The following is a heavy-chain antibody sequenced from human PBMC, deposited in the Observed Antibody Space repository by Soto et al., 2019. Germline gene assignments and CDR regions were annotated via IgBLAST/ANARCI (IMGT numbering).Heavy chain of an antibody. CDR3: AHVRYYYDSSGLHDAFDI. J-gene: IGHJ3*02. CDR2: IYWDDDK. D-gene: IGHD3-22*01. CDR1: GFSLSTSGVG. V-gene: IGHV2-5*02. Sequence: QITLKESGPTLVNPTQTLTLTCTFSGFSLSTSGVGVGWIRQPPGKALEWLALIYWDDDKRYSPSLKSRLTITKDTSKNQVVLTMTNMDPVDTATYYCAHVRYYYDSSGLHDAFDIWGQGTMVTVSS.